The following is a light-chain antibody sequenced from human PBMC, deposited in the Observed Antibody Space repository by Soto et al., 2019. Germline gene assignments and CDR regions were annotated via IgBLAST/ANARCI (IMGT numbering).Light chain of an antibody. CDR2: DAS. V-gene: IGKV3-11*01. CDR3: QQRSNWPLT. Sequence: XIVLTQSPPTLSLSPGERATLSCRASQSVSSYLAWYQQKPGQAPRLLIYDASNRATGIPARFSGSGSGTDFTLTISSLEPEDFAVYYCQQRSNWPLTFGGGTKVEIK. J-gene: IGKJ4*01. CDR1: QSVSSY.